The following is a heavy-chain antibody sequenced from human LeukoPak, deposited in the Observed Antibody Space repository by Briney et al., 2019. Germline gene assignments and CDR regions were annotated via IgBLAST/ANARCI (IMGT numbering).Heavy chain of an antibody. CDR2: ISGGGERT. D-gene: IGHD6-19*01. CDR3: GKDGGQYSSGPEFDP. J-gene: IGHJ5*02. Sequence: QPGGSLRLSCAASGIVFSNTAMNWARQSPGRGLEWVSAISGGGERTFYADSVKGRFTISRDNSKNMVYLHMNSLRADDTAIYYCGKDGGQYSSGPEFDPRGQGALVTVSS. CDR1: GIVFSNTA. V-gene: IGHV3-23*01.